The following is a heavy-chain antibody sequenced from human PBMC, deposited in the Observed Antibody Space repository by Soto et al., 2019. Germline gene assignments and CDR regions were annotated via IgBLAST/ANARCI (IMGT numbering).Heavy chain of an antibody. Sequence: SETLSLTCAVYGGSFSGYYWTWIRQPPGTGLEWIGEINHSGSTNYNPSLKSRVTISVDTSKNQFSLKLTSVTAADTAVYYCARADWRWFDPWGQGTLVTVSS. D-gene: IGHD3-3*01. V-gene: IGHV4-34*01. CDR3: ARADWRWFDP. CDR2: INHSGST. CDR1: GGSFSGYY. J-gene: IGHJ5*02.